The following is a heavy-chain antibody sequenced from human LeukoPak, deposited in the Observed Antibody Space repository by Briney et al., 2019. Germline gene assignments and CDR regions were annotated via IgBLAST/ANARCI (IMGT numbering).Heavy chain of an antibody. V-gene: IGHV4-34*01. J-gene: IGHJ4*02. CDR3: ARLSEQSTVYGSGSYYYFDY. Sequence: SETLSLTCAVYGGSFSGYYWSWIRQPPGKGLEWIGEINHSGSTNYNPSLKSRVTISVDTSKNQFSLKLSSVPAADTAVYYCARLSEQSTVYGSGSYYYFDYWGQGTLVTVSS. CDR1: GGSFSGYY. D-gene: IGHD3-10*01. CDR2: INHSGST.